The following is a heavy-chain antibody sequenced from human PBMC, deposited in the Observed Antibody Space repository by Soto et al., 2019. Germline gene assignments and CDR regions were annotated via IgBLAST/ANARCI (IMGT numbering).Heavy chain of an antibody. D-gene: IGHD5-18*01. Sequence: GGSLRLSCAASGFTFISFAFIWCRQAPGKGREWVSAISGSGDGTDYADSVKGRFTISRDNSKNTLYLQMNSLRAEDTAVYYCAGPGYSSQDYWGQGALVTVSS. CDR2: ISGSGDGT. J-gene: IGHJ4*02. CDR1: GFTFISFA. V-gene: IGHV3-23*01. CDR3: AGPGYSSQDY.